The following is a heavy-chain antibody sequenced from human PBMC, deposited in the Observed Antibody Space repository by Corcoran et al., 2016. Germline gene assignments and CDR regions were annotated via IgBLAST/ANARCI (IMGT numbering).Heavy chain of an antibody. CDR3: ARSGARGSGSSLLDY. CDR2: IYPGDSDT. D-gene: IGHD3-10*01. CDR1: GYSFTTYW. J-gene: IGHJ4*02. Sequence: EVQLVQSGVEVKKPGESLKISCKGSGYSFTTYWIGWVRQMPGKGLEWMGIIYPGDSDTRYSPSFRGQVTISADKSISTAYLQWNSLKTSDTAMYYCARSGARGSGSSLLDYWGQGTLVTVSS. V-gene: IGHV5-51*01.